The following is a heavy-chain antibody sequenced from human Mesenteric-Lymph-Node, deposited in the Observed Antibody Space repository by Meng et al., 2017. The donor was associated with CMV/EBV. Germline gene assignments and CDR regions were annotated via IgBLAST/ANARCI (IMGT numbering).Heavy chain of an antibody. V-gene: IGHV4-34*01. J-gene: IGHJ5*02. CDR3: ARGGAYNFGFGLDL. CDR1: GGSFSGYY. Sequence: VYGGSFSGYYWRWLRQPPGKGLEWIGEINHSGSTNYNPSLKSRVTISVDTSKNQFSLKLSSVTAADTAVYYCARGGAYNFGFGLDLWGQGTLVTVSS. D-gene: IGHD3-10*01. CDR2: INHSGST.